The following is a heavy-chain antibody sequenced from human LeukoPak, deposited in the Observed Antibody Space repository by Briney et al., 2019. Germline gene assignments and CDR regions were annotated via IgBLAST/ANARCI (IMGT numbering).Heavy chain of an antibody. D-gene: IGHD2-2*01. J-gene: IGHJ6*02. CDR1: GGSFSGYY. CDR2: INHSGST. CDR3: ARLYCSSTSCYLNYYYYGMDV. V-gene: IGHV4-34*01. Sequence: SETLSLTCAVYGGSFSGYYWSWIRQPPGKGLEWIGEINHSGSTNYNPSLKSRVTISVDTSKNQFSLKLSSVTAADPAVYYCARLYCSSTSCYLNYYYYGMDVWGQGTTVTVSS.